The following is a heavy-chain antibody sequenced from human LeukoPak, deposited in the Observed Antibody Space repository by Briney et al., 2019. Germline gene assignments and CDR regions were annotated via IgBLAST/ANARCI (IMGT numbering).Heavy chain of an antibody. J-gene: IGHJ5*02. Sequence: GGSLRLSCAASGFTVSSNYMSWVRQAPGKGLEWVSVIYSGGSTYYADSVKGRFTISRDNSKNTLYLQMNSLRAEDTAVYYCARDGWFGDYNWFDPWGQGTLVTVSS. CDR1: GFTVSSNY. D-gene: IGHD3-10*01. V-gene: IGHV3-53*01. CDR2: IYSGGST. CDR3: ARDGWFGDYNWFDP.